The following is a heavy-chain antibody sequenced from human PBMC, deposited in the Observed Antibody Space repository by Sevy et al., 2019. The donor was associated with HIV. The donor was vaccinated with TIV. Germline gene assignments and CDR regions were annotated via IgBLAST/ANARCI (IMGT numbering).Heavy chain of an antibody. D-gene: IGHD2-2*01. CDR2: IKLDGSEK. J-gene: IGHJ6*02. V-gene: IGHV3-7*03. CDR1: GFSFSNYW. CDR3: ARDCSSASCLWGMDV. Sequence: GGSLRLSCAASGFSFSNYWMSWVRQAPGKGLEWVANIKLDGSEKYYLASVKGRFTISRDNAKTSLFLQMNSLRGEDTTVYYCARDCSSASCLWGMDVWGQGTTVTVSS.